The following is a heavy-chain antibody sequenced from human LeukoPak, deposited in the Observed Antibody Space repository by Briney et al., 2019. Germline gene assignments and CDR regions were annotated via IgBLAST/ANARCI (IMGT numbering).Heavy chain of an antibody. CDR2: INWNGGST. Sequence: GGSLRLSCAASGFTFDDYGMSWVRQAPGKGLEWVSGINWNGGSTGFADSVKGRFTISRDNAKNSLYLQMNSLRAEDTAVYYCARGVVTAVGIDAFDIWGQGTMVTVSS. CDR3: ARGVVTAVGIDAFDI. CDR1: GFTFDDYG. D-gene: IGHD2-21*02. V-gene: IGHV3-20*04. J-gene: IGHJ3*02.